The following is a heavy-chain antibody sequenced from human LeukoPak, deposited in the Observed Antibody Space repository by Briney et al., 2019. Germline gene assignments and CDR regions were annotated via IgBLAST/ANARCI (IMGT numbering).Heavy chain of an antibody. J-gene: IGHJ4*02. CDR3: VSPRSGVGIDY. Sequence: GESLKISCKGSGYRFTSYWIAWVRQMPGKGLEWMGIMWPGDSDTRYSPSFEGQVTISADESISTAYLQWSSLKASDTAIYYCVSPRSGVGIDYWGQGTLVTVSS. CDR2: MWPGDSDT. D-gene: IGHD3-10*01. CDR1: GYRFTSYW. V-gene: IGHV5-51*01.